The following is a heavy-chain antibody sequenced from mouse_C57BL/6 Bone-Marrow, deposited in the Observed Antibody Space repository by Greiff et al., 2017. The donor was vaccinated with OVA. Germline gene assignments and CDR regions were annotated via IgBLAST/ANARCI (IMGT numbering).Heavy chain of an antibody. CDR3: ARAFRGMFAY. J-gene: IGHJ3*01. D-gene: IGHD6-1*01. CDR2: ISSGSSTI. V-gene: IGHV5-17*01. CDR1: GFTFSDYG. Sequence: EVKVVESGGGLVKPGGSLKLSCAASGFTFSDYGMHWVRQAPEKGLEWVAYISSGSSTIYYADTVKGRFTISRDNAKNTLFLQMTSLRSEDTAMYYCARAFRGMFAYWGQGTLVTVSA.